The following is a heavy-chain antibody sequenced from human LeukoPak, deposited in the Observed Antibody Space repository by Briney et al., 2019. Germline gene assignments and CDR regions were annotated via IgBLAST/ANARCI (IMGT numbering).Heavy chain of an antibody. D-gene: IGHD3-22*01. J-gene: IGHJ4*02. V-gene: IGHV4-34*01. Sequence: SETLSLTCAVYGGSFSGYYWSWIRQPPGKGLEWIGEINHSGSTNYNPSLKSRVTISVDTSKNQFSLKLSSVTAADTAAYYCARAHDSSGYHFDYWGQGTLVTVSS. CDR2: INHSGST. CDR1: GGSFSGYY. CDR3: ARAHDSSGYHFDY.